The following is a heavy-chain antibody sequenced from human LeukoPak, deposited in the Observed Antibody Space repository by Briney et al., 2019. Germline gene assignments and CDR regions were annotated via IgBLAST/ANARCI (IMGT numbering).Heavy chain of an antibody. Sequence: ASVKVSCKASGYTFTDYALHWVRQAPGQSLEWMGWITTGRGETRYSQEFQRRITFTRDTSASTVYMDLSDLRSDDTAVCYCARGGKQWRGGNYFDSWGQGTLVAVSS. V-gene: IGHV1-3*04. CDR1: GYTFTDYA. D-gene: IGHD6-19*01. CDR3: ARGGKQWRGGNYFDS. J-gene: IGHJ4*02. CDR2: ITTGRGET.